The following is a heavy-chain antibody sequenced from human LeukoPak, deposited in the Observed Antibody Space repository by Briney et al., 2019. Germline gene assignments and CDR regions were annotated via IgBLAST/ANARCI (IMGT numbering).Heavy chain of an antibody. J-gene: IGHJ4*02. CDR3: ASDDGPNYYDSSGYGDY. CDR1: GYTFTSYG. V-gene: IGHV1-18*01. CDR2: ISAYNGNT. D-gene: IGHD3-22*01. Sequence: ASVKVSCKASGYTFTSYGISWVRQAPGQGLEWMGWISAYNGNTNYAQKLQGRVTMTTDTSTSTAYMELRSLRSDDTAVYYCASDDGPNYYDSSGYGDYWGQGTLVTVSS.